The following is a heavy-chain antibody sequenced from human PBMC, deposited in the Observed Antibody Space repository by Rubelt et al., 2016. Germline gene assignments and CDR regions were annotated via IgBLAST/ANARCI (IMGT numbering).Heavy chain of an antibody. CDR3: ARVLGGTYYDAFDM. CDR2: IYYSGST. Sequence: QLQLQESGPGLVKPSETLSLTCTVSGGSISSSSYYWGWIRQPPGKGLEWIGYIYYSGSTNYNPSLKSRVTKSVDTSKNQFSLKLSSLTAADTAVYYCARVLGGTYYDAFDMWGQGTVVTVSS. D-gene: IGHD1-26*01. V-gene: IGHV4-61*05. J-gene: IGHJ3*02. CDR1: GGSISSSSYY.